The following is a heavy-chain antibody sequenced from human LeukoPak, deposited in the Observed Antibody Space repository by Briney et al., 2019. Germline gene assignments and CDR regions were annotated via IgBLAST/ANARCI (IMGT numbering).Heavy chain of an antibody. CDR1: GGSFSGYY. Sequence: TSETLSLTCAVYGGSFSGYYWSWIRQPPGKGLEWIGEINHSGSTNYNPSLKSRVTISVDTSKNQFSLKLSSVTAADTAGYYCAGRKVAPGWFDPWGQGTLVTVSS. CDR3: AGRKVAPGWFDP. D-gene: IGHD5-12*01. CDR2: INHSGST. J-gene: IGHJ5*01. V-gene: IGHV4-34*01.